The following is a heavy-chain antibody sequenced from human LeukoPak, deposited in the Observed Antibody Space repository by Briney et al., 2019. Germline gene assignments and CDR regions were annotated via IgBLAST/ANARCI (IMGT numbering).Heavy chain of an antibody. J-gene: IGHJ6*03. CDR1: GYSFTSCW. CDR2: IYPGYSDT. V-gene: IGHV5-51*01. D-gene: IGHD4-11*01. Sequence: PGESLKISCKGSGYSFTSCWIGWGRRMPGKGLEGMGIIYPGYSDTRYSPSFQGQFTISADKSISTAYLHWSSLKAADTAMYYCARHNTVTTYYYYYMDVWGKGTTVTVSS. CDR3: ARHNTVTTYYYYYMDV.